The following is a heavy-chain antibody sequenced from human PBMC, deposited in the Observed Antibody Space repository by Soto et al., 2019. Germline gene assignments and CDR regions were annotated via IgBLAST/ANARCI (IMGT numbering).Heavy chain of an antibody. CDR1: GFTFSNYW. D-gene: IGHD1-26*01. J-gene: IGHJ3*02. Sequence: GGSLRLSCAASGFTFSNYWMTWVRQAPGKGLEWVANIKQDGSEKYYVDSVKGRFTISRDNAKNSLYLQMNSLRAEDTAVYYCARVRPNSGSYYHHAFDIWGQGTMVTVSS. CDR3: ARVRPNSGSYYHHAFDI. CDR2: IKQDGSEK. V-gene: IGHV3-7*03.